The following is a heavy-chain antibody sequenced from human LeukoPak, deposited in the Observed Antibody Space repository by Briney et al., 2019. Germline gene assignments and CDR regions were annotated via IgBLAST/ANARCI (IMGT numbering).Heavy chain of an antibody. CDR3: ARDRRRHGYFDY. CDR2: IRYDGSNK. CDR1: GYTFSSYG. Sequence: GGSLRLSCAASGYTFSSYGMHWVRQAPGKGLEWVAFIRYDGSNKYYADSVKGRFTISRDNSKNTLYLQMNSLRAEDTAVYCCARDRRRHGYFDYWGQGTLVTVSS. V-gene: IGHV3-30*02. J-gene: IGHJ4*02.